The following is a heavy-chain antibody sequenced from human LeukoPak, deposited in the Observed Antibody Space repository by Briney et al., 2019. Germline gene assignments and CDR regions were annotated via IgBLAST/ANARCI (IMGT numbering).Heavy chain of an antibody. CDR3: GGGLGELSSFPGGYFDL. CDR2: IYPGDSDT. J-gene: IGHJ2*01. V-gene: IGHV5-51*01. D-gene: IGHD3-16*02. CDR1: GYSFTNYW. Sequence: GESLKISCKGSGYSFTNYWIGWVRQMPGKGLEWMGIIYPGDSDTRYSPSFQGQVTISADKSISTAYLQWNSLKASDTAMYYWGGGLGELSSFPGGYFDLWGGGPLVIVS.